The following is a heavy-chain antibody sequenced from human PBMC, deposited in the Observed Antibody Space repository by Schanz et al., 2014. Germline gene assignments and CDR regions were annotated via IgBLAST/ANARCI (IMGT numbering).Heavy chain of an antibody. V-gene: IGHV1-8*01. CDR3: ARGGFFDSTSFDS. CDR2: MNPNSGNT. Sequence: QVQLVQSGAEVKKPGASVKVSCKASGYTFTSYGITWVRQAPGQGLEWMGWMNPNSGNTGYAQKCQGRVTMTRHTSISTAYMELSSLRSEDTAVYYCARGGFFDSTSFDSWGQGTLVTVSS. CDR1: GYTFTSYG. J-gene: IGHJ4*02. D-gene: IGHD2-2*01.